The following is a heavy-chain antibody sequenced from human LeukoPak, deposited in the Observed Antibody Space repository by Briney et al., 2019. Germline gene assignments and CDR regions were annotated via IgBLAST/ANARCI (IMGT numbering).Heavy chain of an antibody. CDR2: IYYSGST. D-gene: IGHD3-22*01. CDR1: GGSISSSSYY. J-gene: IGHJ4*02. Sequence: PSETLSLTCTVSGGSISSSSYYWGWVRQPPGTGLGWIGSIYYSGSTYYNPSLKSRVTISVDTSKNQFSLKLSSVTAADTAVYYCAREKRHYYDSSGYYSYWGQGTLVTVSS. V-gene: IGHV4-39*07. CDR3: AREKRHYYDSSGYYSY.